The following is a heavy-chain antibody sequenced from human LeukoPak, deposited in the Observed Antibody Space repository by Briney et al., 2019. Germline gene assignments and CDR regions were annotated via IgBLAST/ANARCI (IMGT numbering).Heavy chain of an antibody. CDR3: ARDHLWGFDY. Sequence: GGSLRLSCAASGFTFSNYAMHWVRQAPGKGLEYVSAISSNGGSTYYANSVKGRFAISRDNSKNTLYLQMNSLRAEDTAVYYCARDHLWGFDYWGQGTLVTVSS. D-gene: IGHD7-27*01. CDR2: ISSNGGST. CDR1: GFTFSNYA. V-gene: IGHV3-64*01. J-gene: IGHJ4*02.